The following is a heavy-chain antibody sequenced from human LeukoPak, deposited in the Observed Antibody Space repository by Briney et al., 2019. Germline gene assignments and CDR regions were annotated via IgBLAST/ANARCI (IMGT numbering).Heavy chain of an antibody. CDR2: INHSGST. V-gene: IGHV4-34*01. D-gene: IGHD5-18*01. J-gene: IGHJ4*02. CDR1: GGSFSGYY. Sequence: KPSETLSLTCAVYGGSFSGYYWSWIRQPPGKGLEWLGEINHSGSTNYNPSLKSRVTISVDTSKNQFSLKLSSVTAADTAVYYCARRGWIQLWSYDYWGQGTLVTVSS. CDR3: ARRGWIQLWSYDY.